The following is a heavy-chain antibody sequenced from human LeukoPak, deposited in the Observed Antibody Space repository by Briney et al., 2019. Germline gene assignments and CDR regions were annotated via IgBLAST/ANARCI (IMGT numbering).Heavy chain of an antibody. V-gene: IGHV3-23*01. CDR1: GFTFSSYA. D-gene: IGHD6-19*01. J-gene: IGHJ4*02. Sequence: PGGSLRLSCAASGFTFSSYAMSWVRQAPGKGLEWVSAISGSGGSTYYADSVKGRFTISRDNSKNTLYLQMNSLRAEDTAVYYCAKGRCPGSIAVAVCGSDYWGQGTLVTVSS. CDR3: AKGRCPGSIAVAVCGSDY. CDR2: ISGSGGST.